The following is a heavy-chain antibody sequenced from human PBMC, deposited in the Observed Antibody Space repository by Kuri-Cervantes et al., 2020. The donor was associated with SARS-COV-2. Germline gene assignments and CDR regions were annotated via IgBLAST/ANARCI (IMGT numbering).Heavy chain of an antibody. CDR2: ISAYNGNT. V-gene: IGHV1-18*01. D-gene: IGHD3-10*01. Sequence: ASVKVSCKASGYTFTSYGISWVRQAPGKGLEWMGWISAYNGNTNYAQKLQGRVTMTTDTSTSTAYMELRGLRSDDTAVYYCAREAWFGELLGLFDYWGQGTLVTVSS. CDR1: GYTFTSYG. CDR3: AREAWFGELLGLFDY. J-gene: IGHJ4*02.